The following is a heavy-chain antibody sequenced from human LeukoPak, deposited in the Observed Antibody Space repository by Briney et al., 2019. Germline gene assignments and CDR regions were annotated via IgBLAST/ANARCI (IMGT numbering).Heavy chain of an antibody. CDR2: IIPIFGTA. D-gene: IGHD5-18*01. J-gene: IGHJ4*02. CDR3: ARDRDRYSYGFYY. Sequence: SVKVSCKASGYTFTSYDISWVRQAPGQGLEWMGGIIPIFGTANYAQKFQGRVTITADESTSTAYMELSSLRSEDTAVYYCARDRDRYSYGFYYWGQGTLVTVSS. CDR1: GYTFTSYD. V-gene: IGHV1-69*13.